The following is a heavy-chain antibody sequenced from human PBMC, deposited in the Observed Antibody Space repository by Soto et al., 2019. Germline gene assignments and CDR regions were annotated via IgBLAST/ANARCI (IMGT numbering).Heavy chain of an antibody. J-gene: IGHJ3*02. Sequence: GGSLRLSCAASGFICSSYDMSWVRQAPGKALEWVSTILVSESTHYDDSVRGRFTISRDRSKNTVYLQMNSLTAGDTAVYYCAKATATGGGAFDISGQGTMVTVSS. CDR3: AKATATGGGAFDI. CDR2: ILVSEST. CDR1: GFICSSYD. V-gene: IGHV3-23*01. D-gene: IGHD2-8*02.